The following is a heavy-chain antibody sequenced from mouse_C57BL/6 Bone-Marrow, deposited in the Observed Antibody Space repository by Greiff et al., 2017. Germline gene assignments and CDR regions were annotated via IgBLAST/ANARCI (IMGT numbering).Heavy chain of an antibody. D-gene: IGHD1-1*01. CDR2: IYPSDSET. Sequence: QVQLQQPGAELVRPGSSVKLSCKASGYTFTSYWMDWVKQRPGQGLEWIGNIYPSDSETHYNQKFKDKATLTVDKSSSTAYMQLSSLTSEDSAVYYCAVGITTVVYAMDYWGQGTSVTVSS. CDR1: GYTFTSYW. V-gene: IGHV1-61*01. CDR3: AVGITTVVYAMDY. J-gene: IGHJ4*01.